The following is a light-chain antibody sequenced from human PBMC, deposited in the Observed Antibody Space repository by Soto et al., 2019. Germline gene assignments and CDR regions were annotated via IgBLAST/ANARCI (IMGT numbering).Light chain of an antibody. CDR2: AAS. CDR3: QQYNNWPLFT. V-gene: IGKV3-15*01. J-gene: IGKJ3*01. CDR1: QSVSSN. Sequence: EIVMTQSPATLSVSPGERATLSCRASQSVSSNLAWYQQKPGQAPRLLIYAASTRATGIPARFSGSGSGTEFAPYICSLQSVDFAVYYCQQYNNWPLFTFGPGTKVDIK.